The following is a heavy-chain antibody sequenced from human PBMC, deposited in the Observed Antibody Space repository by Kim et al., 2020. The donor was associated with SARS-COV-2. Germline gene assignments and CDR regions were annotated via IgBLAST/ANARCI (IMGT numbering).Heavy chain of an antibody. Sequence: KFQGRVTITRDTSASTAYMELSSLRSEDTAVYYCARLYYDILTGYYLFDYWGQGTLVTVSS. J-gene: IGHJ4*02. CDR3: ARLYYDILTGYYLFDY. V-gene: IGHV1-3*01. D-gene: IGHD3-9*01.